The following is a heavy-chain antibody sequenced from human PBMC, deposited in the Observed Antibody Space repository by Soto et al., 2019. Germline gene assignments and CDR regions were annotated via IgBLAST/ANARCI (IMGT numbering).Heavy chain of an antibody. CDR3: ARDQEAALPSRSYYYYGMDV. CDR1: GGTFSSYA. CDR2: IIPIFGTA. Sequence: QVQLVQSGAEVKKPGSSVKVSCKASGGTFSSYAISWVRQAPGQGLEWMGGIIPIFGTANYAQKFQGRVTSTADKSTNTAYMELSSLRSEDTAVYYCARDQEAALPSRSYYYYGMDVWGQGTTVTVSS. D-gene: IGHD6-6*01. J-gene: IGHJ6*02. V-gene: IGHV1-69*06.